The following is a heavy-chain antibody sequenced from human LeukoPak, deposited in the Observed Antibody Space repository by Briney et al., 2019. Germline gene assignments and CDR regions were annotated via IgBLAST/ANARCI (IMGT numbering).Heavy chain of an antibody. CDR1: GFSFSTYG. J-gene: IGHJ4*02. CDR2: ITSTGGAT. CDR3: AKDAPRDGGDFDY. V-gene: IGHV3-23*01. Sequence: GGSLRLSCAASGFSFSTYGMSWVRQAPGKGLEWVSFITSTGGATYYADSVKGRFTISRDKSKNTLNLQMDSLRAEDTAVYYCAKDAPRDGGDFDYWGQGTLVTVSS. D-gene: IGHD5-24*01.